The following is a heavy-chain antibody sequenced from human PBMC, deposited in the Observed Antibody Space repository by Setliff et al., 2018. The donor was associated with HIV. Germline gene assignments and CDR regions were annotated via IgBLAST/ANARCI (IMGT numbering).Heavy chain of an antibody. Sequence: SETLSLTCSVSGASISSYYWSWIRQPPGKGLEWIAYIYPSGSTNYSPSLKSRVTMSVDTSKNHLSLKLSSVTAADTAVYYCARTRYYYDSSDRYWVIDSWGPGTLVTVSS. J-gene: IGHJ5*01. CDR1: GASISSYY. V-gene: IGHV4-4*08. D-gene: IGHD3-22*01. CDR2: IYPSGST. CDR3: ARTRYYYDSSDRYWVIDS.